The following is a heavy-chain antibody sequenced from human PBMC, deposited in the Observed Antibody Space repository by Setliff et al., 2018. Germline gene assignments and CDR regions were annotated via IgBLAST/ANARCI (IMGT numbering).Heavy chain of an antibody. Sequence: PSETLSLTCAVYGGSFSTYYWSWIRQPPGKGLEWLGEVSHSGSTNYNPSLKSRVTMSVDTSKNQFSLNLSSVTAADTAVYYCARGRMRGSCSGPSCTYDPFDIWGQGTPVTVSS. V-gene: IGHV4-34*01. CDR1: GGSFSTYY. J-gene: IGHJ3*02. D-gene: IGHD2-2*01. CDR2: VSHSGST. CDR3: ARGRMRGSCSGPSCTYDPFDI.